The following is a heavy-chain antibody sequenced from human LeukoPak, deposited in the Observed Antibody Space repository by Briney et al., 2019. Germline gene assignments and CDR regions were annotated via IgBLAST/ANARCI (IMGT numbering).Heavy chain of an antibody. Sequence: KLSGPTLVNPTQTLTLTCTSSGFSLSTSGVGVGWIRQPPGKALEWLALIYWDDDKRYSPSLKSRLTITKDTSKNQVVLTMTNMDPVDTATYYCAHREIQLWSDAFDIWGQGTMVTVSS. V-gene: IGHV2-5*02. CDR3: AHREIQLWSDAFDI. CDR1: GFSLSTSGVG. J-gene: IGHJ3*02. CDR2: IYWDDDK. D-gene: IGHD5-18*01.